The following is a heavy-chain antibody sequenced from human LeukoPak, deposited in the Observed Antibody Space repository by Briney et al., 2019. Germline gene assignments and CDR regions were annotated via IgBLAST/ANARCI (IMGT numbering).Heavy chain of an antibody. D-gene: IGHD6-13*01. Sequence: RASETLSLTCTVSGGSISSNYYWSWIRQPAGKGLEWIGRFYTSGSTNYNPSLKSRVTISVDTSKNQFSLKLSSVTAADTAVYYCARHSAISGSSWYTRRTEYFQHWGQGTLVTVSS. CDR3: ARHSAISGSSWYTRRTEYFQH. CDR1: GGSISSNYY. CDR2: FYTSGST. J-gene: IGHJ1*01. V-gene: IGHV4-4*07.